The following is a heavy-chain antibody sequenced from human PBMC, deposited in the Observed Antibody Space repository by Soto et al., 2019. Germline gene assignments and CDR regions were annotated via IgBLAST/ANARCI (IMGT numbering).Heavy chain of an antibody. V-gene: IGHV1-18*01. CDR1: GYGFTTYG. J-gene: IGHJ4*02. CDR2: ISAHNGNT. CDR3: ARGRYGDY. D-gene: IGHD1-1*01. Sequence: QVHLVQSGAEVKKPGASVKVSCKGSGYGFTTYGITWVRQAPGQGLEWMAWISAHNGNTNYAQKLQGRVTVTRDTSTSTASMELRSLRSDDTAVYYCARGRYGDYWGQGALVNVSS.